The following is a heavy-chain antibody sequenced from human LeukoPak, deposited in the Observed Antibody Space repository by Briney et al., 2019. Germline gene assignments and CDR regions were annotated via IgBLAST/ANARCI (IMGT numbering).Heavy chain of an antibody. CDR1: GYTFTGYY. D-gene: IGHD2-21*02. Sequence: ASVKVSCKASGYTFTGYYMHWVRQAPGQGLEWMGWINPNSGGTNYAQKFQGRVTMTRDTSISTAYMELSRLRSDDTAVYYCARDPGHYCGGACFHWGQEILVTVSS. CDR3: ARDPGHYCGGACFH. J-gene: IGHJ4*02. V-gene: IGHV1-2*02. CDR2: INPNSGGT.